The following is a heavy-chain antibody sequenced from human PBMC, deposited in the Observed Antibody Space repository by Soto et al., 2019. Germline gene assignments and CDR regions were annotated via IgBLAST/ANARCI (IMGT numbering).Heavy chain of an antibody. V-gene: IGHV5-10-1*01. CDR2: IDPSDSYT. D-gene: IGHD2-15*01. CDR3: ASVETDKKPVYYYYGLDV. CDR1: GYSFTSYW. J-gene: IGHJ6*02. Sequence: GESLKISCKGSGYSFTSYWISWVRQMPGKGLEWMGRIDPSDSYTNYSPSFQGHVTISADKSISTAYLQWSSLKASDTAMYYCASVETDKKPVYYYYGLDVWGQGTTVTVSS.